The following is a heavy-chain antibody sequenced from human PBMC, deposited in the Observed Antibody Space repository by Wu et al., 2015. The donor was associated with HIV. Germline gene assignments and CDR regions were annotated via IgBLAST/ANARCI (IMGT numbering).Heavy chain of an antibody. J-gene: IGHJ4*02. V-gene: IGHV1-8*01. CDR1: QYTFINYD. Sequence: QVQLVQSGAEVTEPGASVMVSCKASQYTFINYDVHWVRQAAGQGLEWMGWINPKSGHTGYSQNFQGRVTLTRDTSISTAYMELTSLRPDDTAVYYCARSPYYYDSSPYLGLAYYFDYWGQGTLVTVSS. CDR2: INPKSGHT. D-gene: IGHD3-22*01. CDR3: ARSPYYYDSSPYLGLAYYFDY.